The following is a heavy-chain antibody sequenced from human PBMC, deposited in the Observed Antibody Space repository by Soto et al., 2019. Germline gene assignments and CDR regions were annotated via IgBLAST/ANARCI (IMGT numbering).Heavy chain of an antibody. Sequence: ETLSLTCVVSGYSISSGYFWGWIRQPPGKGLEWIGTISHSGSTSSNPSLKSRVIISLDTSKNQFSLKLRSVTAADTAVYYCARDRRYYGSGRSNGMDVWGQGTTVTVSS. CDR3: ARDRRYYGSGRSNGMDV. CDR1: GYSISSGYF. V-gene: IGHV4-38-2*02. D-gene: IGHD3-10*01. J-gene: IGHJ6*02. CDR2: ISHSGST.